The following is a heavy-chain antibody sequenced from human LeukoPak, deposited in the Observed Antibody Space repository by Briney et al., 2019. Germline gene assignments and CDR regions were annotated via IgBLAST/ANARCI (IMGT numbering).Heavy chain of an antibody. V-gene: IGHV3-11*01. D-gene: IGHD6-19*01. CDR3: ATFSVPGRIDVFGM. Sequence: GGSLRLSCAASGFSFRDYYMSWIRQAPGKGLDWVSYIGTTGDTIYYADYVKGRFTISRDNGKNSLYLQMNSLRAEDTAVYYCATFSVPGRIDVFGMWGQGTMVTVSS. CDR2: IGTTGDTI. CDR1: GFSFRDYY. J-gene: IGHJ3*02.